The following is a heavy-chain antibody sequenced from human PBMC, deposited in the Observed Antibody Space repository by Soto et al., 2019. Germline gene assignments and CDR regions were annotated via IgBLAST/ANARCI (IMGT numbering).Heavy chain of an antibody. Sequence: QVQLVESGGGVVQPGRSLRLSCAASGFTFSSYGMHWVRQAPGKGLEWVAVISYDGRNKYYADAVKGRFTISRDNSKKTLYLQMSSLRAEYTAVYYCVKDGSSGWPYFYDMDVWGQGTTVTVSS. CDR1: GFTFSSYG. CDR2: ISYDGRNK. D-gene: IGHD6-19*01. J-gene: IGHJ6*02. V-gene: IGHV3-30*18. CDR3: VKDGSSGWPYFYDMDV.